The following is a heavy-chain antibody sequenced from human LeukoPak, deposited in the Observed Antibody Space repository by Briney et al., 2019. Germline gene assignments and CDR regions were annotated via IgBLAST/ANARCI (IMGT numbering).Heavy chain of an antibody. Sequence: QSGGSLRLSCAASGLAFSAYKMHWVSQAPRKGLVWVSRISTDGYTTDYADFVQGRFTASRDNTKNTWSLEMNSLRAEDTAVYYCVVGGSPGYWGQGTLVTVSS. CDR3: VVGGSPGY. CDR1: GLAFSAYK. CDR2: ISTDGYTT. V-gene: IGHV3-74*01. D-gene: IGHD2-15*01. J-gene: IGHJ4*02.